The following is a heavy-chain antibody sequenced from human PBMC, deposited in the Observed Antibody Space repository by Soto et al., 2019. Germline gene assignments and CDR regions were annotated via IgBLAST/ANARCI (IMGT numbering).Heavy chain of an antibody. CDR1: GGSISSSSYY. D-gene: IGHD3-10*01. CDR3: ARGGLWFGELLGWFDP. Sequence: SETLSLTCTVSGGSISSSSYYWGWIRQPPGKGLEWIGSIYYSGSTYYNPSLKSRVTISVDTSKNQFSLKLSSVTAADTAVYYCARGGLWFGELLGWFDPWGQGTLVTVSS. CDR2: IYYSGST. V-gene: IGHV4-39*01. J-gene: IGHJ5*02.